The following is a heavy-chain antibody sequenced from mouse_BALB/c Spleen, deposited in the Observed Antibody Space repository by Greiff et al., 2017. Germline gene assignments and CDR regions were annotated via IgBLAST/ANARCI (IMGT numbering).Heavy chain of an antibody. CDR1: GFTFSSYA. Sequence: VQLKESGGGLVKPGGSLKLSCAASGFTFSSYAMSWVRQSPEKRLEWVAEISSGGSYTYYPDTVTGRFTISRDNAKNTLYLEMSSLRSEDTAMYYCARDDGYYDYYAMDYWGQGTSVTVSS. J-gene: IGHJ4*01. V-gene: IGHV5-9-4*01. CDR3: ARDDGYYDYYAMDY. D-gene: IGHD2-3*01. CDR2: ISSGGSYT.